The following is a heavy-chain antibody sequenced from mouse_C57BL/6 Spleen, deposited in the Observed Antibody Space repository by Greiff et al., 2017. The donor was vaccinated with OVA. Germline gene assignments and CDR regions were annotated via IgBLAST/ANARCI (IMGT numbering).Heavy chain of an antibody. J-gene: IGHJ3*01. V-gene: IGHV10-1*01. CDR1: GFSFNTYA. CDR3: VRHGDYDWFAY. CDR2: IRSKSNNYAT. D-gene: IGHD2-4*01. Sequence: EVMLVESGGGLVQPKGSLKLSCAASGFSFNTYAMNWVRQAPGKGLEWVARIRSKSNNYATYYADSVKDRFTISRDDSESMLYLQMNNLKTEDTAMYYYVRHGDYDWFAYWGQGTLVTVSA.